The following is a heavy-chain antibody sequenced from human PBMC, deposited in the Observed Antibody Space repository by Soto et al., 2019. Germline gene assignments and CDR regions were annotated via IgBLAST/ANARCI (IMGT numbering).Heavy chain of an antibody. CDR3: ARGHSGYDPFDY. J-gene: IGHJ4*02. V-gene: IGHV1-69*01. CDR2: IIPIFGTA. CDR1: GGTFSSYA. Sequence: SVNVSCKASGGTFSSYASSWVRQAPGQGLEWMGGIIPIFGTANYAQKFQGRVTVTADESTSTAYMELSSLRSEDTAVYYCARGHSGYDPFDYWGQGTLVTVSS. D-gene: IGHD5-12*01.